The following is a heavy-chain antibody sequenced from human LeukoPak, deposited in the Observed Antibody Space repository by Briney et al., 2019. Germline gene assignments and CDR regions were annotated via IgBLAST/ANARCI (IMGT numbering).Heavy chain of an antibody. CDR3: AREADDYGDY. V-gene: IGHV3-21*01. J-gene: IGHJ4*02. CDR1: GFTFSSYS. CDR2: ISSSGSYI. Sequence: GGSLRLSCAASGFTFSSYSMNWVRQAPGKGLEWVSSISSSGSYIYYAGSVKGRFTISRDNAKNSLYLQMNSLRAEDTAVYYCAREADDYGDYWGQGTLVTVSS.